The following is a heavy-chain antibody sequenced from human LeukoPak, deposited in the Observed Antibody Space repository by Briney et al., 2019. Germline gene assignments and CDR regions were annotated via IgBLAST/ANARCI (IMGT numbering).Heavy chain of an antibody. CDR1: GYSFTSYW. D-gene: IGHD5-24*01. J-gene: IGHJ4*02. CDR2: IYPGDSDT. Sequence: GESLKISCKGSGYSFTSYWIGWVRQMPRKGLEWMGIIYPGDSDTRYSPSFQGQVTISADKSISTAYLQWSSLKASDTAMYYLARRRMKDGYNAGLLLDYWGQGTLVTVSS. CDR3: ARRRMKDGYNAGLLLDY. V-gene: IGHV5-51*01.